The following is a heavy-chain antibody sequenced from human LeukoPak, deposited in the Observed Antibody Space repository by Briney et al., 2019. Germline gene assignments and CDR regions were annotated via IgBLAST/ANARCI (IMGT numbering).Heavy chain of an antibody. D-gene: IGHD3-22*01. CDR3: ARSHRITMIVVGQTNAFDI. Sequence: SVKVSCKASGGTFSSYAISWVRQAPGQGLEWMGRIIPIFGTANYAQKFQGRVTITTDESTSTAYMELSSPRSEDTAVYYCARSHRITMIVVGQTNAFDIWGQGTMVTVSS. J-gene: IGHJ3*02. V-gene: IGHV1-69*05. CDR1: GGTFSSYA. CDR2: IIPIFGTA.